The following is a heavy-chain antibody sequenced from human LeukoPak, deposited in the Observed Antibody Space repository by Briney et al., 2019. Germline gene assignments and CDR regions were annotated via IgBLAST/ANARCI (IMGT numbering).Heavy chain of an antibody. CDR2: IYYSGST. Sequence: SETLSLTCTVSGGSISSYYWSWIRQPPGKGLEWIGYIYYSGSTNYNPSLKSQVTISVDTSKNQFSLKLSSVTAADTAVYYCARGIAAAGVNFDYWGQGTLVTVSS. CDR1: GGSISSYY. V-gene: IGHV4-59*01. D-gene: IGHD6-13*01. CDR3: ARGIAAAGVNFDY. J-gene: IGHJ4*02.